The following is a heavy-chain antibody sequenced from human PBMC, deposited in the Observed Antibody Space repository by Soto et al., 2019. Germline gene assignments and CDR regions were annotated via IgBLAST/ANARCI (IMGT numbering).Heavy chain of an antibody. Sequence: PGGSLRLSCAASGFTFSSYAMHWVRQAPGKGLEWVAVISYDGSNKYYADSVKGRFTISRDNSKNTLCLQMNSLRAEDTAVYYCAREGDSSGWYPSYFDYWGQGTLVTVSS. CDR3: AREGDSSGWYPSYFDY. V-gene: IGHV3-30-3*01. J-gene: IGHJ4*02. D-gene: IGHD6-19*01. CDR1: GFTFSSYA. CDR2: ISYDGSNK.